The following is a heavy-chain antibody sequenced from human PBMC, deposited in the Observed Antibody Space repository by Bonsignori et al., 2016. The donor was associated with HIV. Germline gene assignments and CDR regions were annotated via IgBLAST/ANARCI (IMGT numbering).Heavy chain of an antibody. CDR3: ASLVQNYYDNSDYYSGLAFDI. Sequence: SETLSLTCDVSGYFITSGYYWGWIRQPPGKGLEWIGSIYQSGSTFSNPSLKSRVTISVDTSKNQFSLKLSSVTAADTAVYYCASLVQNYYDNSDYYSGLAFDIWGQGTTVTVSS. D-gene: IGHD3-22*01. V-gene: IGHV4-38-2*01. CDR2: IYQSGST. J-gene: IGHJ3*02. CDR1: GYFITSGYY.